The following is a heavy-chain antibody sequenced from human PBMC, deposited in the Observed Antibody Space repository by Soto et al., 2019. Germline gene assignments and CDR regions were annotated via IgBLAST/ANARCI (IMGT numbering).Heavy chain of an antibody. CDR3: ARSGEKDYGDY. Sequence: VQLVESGGGLVQPGGSLRLSCAASGFTFSSHWMHWVRQVPGKGLVWVSRISTDGSSTNYADSVKGRFTISRDNTKNTLYLQMTSLRAEDTAVYYCARSGEKDYGDYWGQGTLVTVSS. J-gene: IGHJ4*02. CDR1: GFTFSSHW. CDR2: ISTDGSST. D-gene: IGHD2-21*01. V-gene: IGHV3-74*01.